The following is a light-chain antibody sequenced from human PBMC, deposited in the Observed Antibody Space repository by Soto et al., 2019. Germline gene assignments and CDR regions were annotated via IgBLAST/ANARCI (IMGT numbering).Light chain of an antibody. CDR2: GAS. Sequence: EIVMTQSPASLSASPGERITLSCKASQSIANNLAWHQQKPGQAPRLLMYGASSRATGIPDRFSGSGSGTDFTLTTSRLEPEDFAVYYCQQYGSSPRTFGQGTKVDIK. V-gene: IGKV3-20*01. CDR1: QSIANN. J-gene: IGKJ1*01. CDR3: QQYGSSPRT.